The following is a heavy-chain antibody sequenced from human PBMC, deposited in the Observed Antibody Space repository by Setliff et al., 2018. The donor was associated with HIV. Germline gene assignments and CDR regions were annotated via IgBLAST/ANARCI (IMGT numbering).Heavy chain of an antibody. Sequence: PSETLSLTCTVSGGSISSGEYYWNWIRQHPGKGLGWIGRIYTSGSTNYNPSLKSRVTMSVDTSKNQFSLKLSSVTAADTAVYYCARTHPTVTKDYFDYWGQGTLVTV. D-gene: IGHD4-17*01. V-gene: IGHV4-61*02. CDR2: IYTSGST. J-gene: IGHJ4*02. CDR1: GGSISSGEYY. CDR3: ARTHPTVTKDYFDY.